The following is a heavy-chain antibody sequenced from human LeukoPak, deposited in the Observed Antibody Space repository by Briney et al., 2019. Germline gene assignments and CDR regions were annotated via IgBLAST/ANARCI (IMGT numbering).Heavy chain of an antibody. CDR3: ARHSRGIAAAGIDY. CDR1: GGSISSYY. CDR2: IYYSGST. D-gene: IGHD6-13*01. Sequence: SETLSLTCTVSGGSISSYYWSWIRQPPRKGLEWIGYIYYSGSTNYNPSLKSRVTISVDTSKNQFSLKLSSVTAADTAVYYCARHSRGIAAAGIDYWGQGTLVTVSS. J-gene: IGHJ4*02. V-gene: IGHV4-59*08.